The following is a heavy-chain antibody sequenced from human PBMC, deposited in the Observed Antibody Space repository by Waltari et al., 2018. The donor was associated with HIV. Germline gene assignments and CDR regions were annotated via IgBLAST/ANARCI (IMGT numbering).Heavy chain of an antibody. V-gene: IGHV3-23*01. Sequence: GQLLASGGGLGQPGGALGLSCVASGFNFPTSATSGVRQAPGQCTEWVEGIRGGGEHTYYEDFVKGRVTISRDNSRDTLYLQLDRLRVEDKAMYYCAKDRLSRGVIYYGMDVWGQGTTVNVS. CDR1: GFNFPTSA. D-gene: IGHD3-10*01. J-gene: IGHJ6*02. CDR3: AKDRLSRGVIYYGMDV. CDR2: IRGGGEHT.